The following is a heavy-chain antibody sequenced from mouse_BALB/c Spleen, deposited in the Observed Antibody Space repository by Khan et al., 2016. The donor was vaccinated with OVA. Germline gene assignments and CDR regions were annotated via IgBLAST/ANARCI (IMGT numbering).Heavy chain of an antibody. J-gene: IGHJ3*01. Sequence: QVQLKESGAELVRPGVSVKLSCKGSGYTFTDFAMHWVKQSHAKSLEWIGVISTYYGDATYNQKFKGKATMTVDKSSSTAYMECARLTSDDSAIYYCARGSGNSRFAYWGQGTLVTVSA. D-gene: IGHD1-3*01. CDR2: ISTYYGDA. CDR3: ARGSGNSRFAY. CDR1: GYTFTDFA. V-gene: IGHV1S137*01.